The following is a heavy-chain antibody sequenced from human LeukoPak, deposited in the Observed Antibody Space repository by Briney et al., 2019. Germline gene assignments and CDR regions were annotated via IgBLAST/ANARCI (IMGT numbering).Heavy chain of an antibody. V-gene: IGHV1-2*02. CDR1: GYTFTGYY. CDR2: INPNSGGT. CDR3: ARDFGVVIKPPDY. Sequence: ASVKVSCKASGYTFTGYYMHWVRQAPGQGLEWMGWINPNSGGTNYAQRFQGRVTMTRDTSISTAYMELSRLRSDDTAVYYCARDFGVVIKPPDYWGQGTLVTVSS. J-gene: IGHJ4*02. D-gene: IGHD3-3*01.